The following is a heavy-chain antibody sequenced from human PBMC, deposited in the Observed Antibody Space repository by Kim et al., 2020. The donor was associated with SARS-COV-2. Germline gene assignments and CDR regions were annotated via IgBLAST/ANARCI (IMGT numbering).Heavy chain of an antibody. CDR2: ICYSGKT. V-gene: IGHV4-59*08. CDR3: ARHDTRLVKAPSSYTYPMAV. D-gene: IGHD3-9*01. CDR1: GDTIRNYC. Sequence: SETLSLTCTVSGDTIRNYCWSWMRLPPGKGLDYIGYICYSGKTNYNPSLQRRLTMSVDSSKDQISLNLNSVSATYTAVYYCARHDTRLVKAPSSYTYPMAVWGQGIMVTVSS. J-gene: IGHJ6*02.